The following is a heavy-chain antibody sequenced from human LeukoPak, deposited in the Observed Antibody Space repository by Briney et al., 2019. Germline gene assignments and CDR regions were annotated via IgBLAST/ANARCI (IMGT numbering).Heavy chain of an antibody. V-gene: IGHV3-30*02. CDR3: ATETRGSYSEY. CDR2: IRFDGSTQ. D-gene: IGHD1-26*01. CDR1: GFTFSSSG. Sequence: GGFLRLSCTASGFTFSSSGMNWVRQAPGKGREWVAFIRFDGSTQYYADSVKGRFTVARENSKNTLYLQMNSLRDEDTAVYYCATETRGSYSEYWGQGTLLTVSS. J-gene: IGHJ4*02.